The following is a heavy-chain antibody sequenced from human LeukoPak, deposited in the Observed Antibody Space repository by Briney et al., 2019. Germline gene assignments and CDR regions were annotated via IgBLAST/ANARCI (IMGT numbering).Heavy chain of an antibody. V-gene: IGHV4-34*01. CDR2: INHSGST. D-gene: IGHD2-2*01. Sequence: SETLSLTCAVYGGSFSGYYWSWIRHPPGQGLEWIGEINHSGSTNYNPSLKSRVTISVDTSKNQFSLKLSSVTAADTAVYYCARRGYCSSTSCYGFDYWGQGTLVTVSS. CDR3: ARRGYCSSTSCYGFDY. J-gene: IGHJ4*02. CDR1: GGSFSGYY.